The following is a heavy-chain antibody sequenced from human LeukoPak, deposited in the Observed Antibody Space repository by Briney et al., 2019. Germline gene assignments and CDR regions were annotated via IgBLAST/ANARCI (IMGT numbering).Heavy chain of an antibody. Sequence: PGRSLRLSCAASGFTFSSYGMHWVRQAPGKGLEWVAVILYDGTNKYYADSVKGRFTISRDNSKNTLYLQMNSLRAEDTAVYYCAKDLSRGYSYGYPDDYWGQGTLVTVSS. J-gene: IGHJ4*02. CDR1: GFTFSSYG. V-gene: IGHV3-30*18. D-gene: IGHD5-18*01. CDR2: ILYDGTNK. CDR3: AKDLSRGYSYGYPDDY.